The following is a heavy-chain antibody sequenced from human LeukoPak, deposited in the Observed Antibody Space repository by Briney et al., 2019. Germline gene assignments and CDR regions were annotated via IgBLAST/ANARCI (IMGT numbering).Heavy chain of an antibody. V-gene: IGHV3-9*01. CDR3: AKVLTGSYYAPFDS. J-gene: IGHJ4*02. Sequence: GGSLRLSCAASGFTFDDYALHWVRQGPGEGLEWVSGVNWSSGTKGYADSVKGRFTISRDSAKNSLYLQMNGLRTEDTALYYCAKVLTGSYYAPFDSWGQGTLVTVSS. CDR2: VNWSSGTK. D-gene: IGHD1-26*01. CDR1: GFTFDDYA.